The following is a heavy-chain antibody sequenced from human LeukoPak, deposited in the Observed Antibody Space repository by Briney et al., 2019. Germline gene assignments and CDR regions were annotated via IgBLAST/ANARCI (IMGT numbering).Heavy chain of an antibody. V-gene: IGHV3-23*01. CDR3: AKAVLTVVDYFNF. D-gene: IGHD4/OR15-4a*01. CDR2: ISGSGITT. J-gene: IGHJ4*02. CDR1: EFIFSSYA. Sequence: GGPLRLSCTASEFIFSSYAMSWLRQAPGKGLEWVSGISGSGITTHYADSVKGRFTISRDNSKNTLYLQMNSLRAEDTAVYYCAKAVLTVVDYFNFWGQGTLVTVSS.